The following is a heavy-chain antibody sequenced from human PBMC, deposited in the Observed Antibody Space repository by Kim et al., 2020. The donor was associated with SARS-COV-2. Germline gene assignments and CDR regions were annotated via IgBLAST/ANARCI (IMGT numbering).Heavy chain of an antibody. CDR3: ARDTLTALAYCGGDCYPYCYYYGIDV. J-gene: IGHJ6*02. CDR2: ISSSGSTI. Sequence: GGSLRLSCAASGFTFSSYEMNWVRQAPGKGLEWVSYISSSGSTIYYADSVKGRFTISRDNAKNSLYLQMNSLRAEDTAVYYCARDTLTALAYCGGDCYPYCYYYGIDVWRQGTTVTVSS. V-gene: IGHV3-48*03. CDR1: GFTFSSYE. D-gene: IGHD2-21*02.